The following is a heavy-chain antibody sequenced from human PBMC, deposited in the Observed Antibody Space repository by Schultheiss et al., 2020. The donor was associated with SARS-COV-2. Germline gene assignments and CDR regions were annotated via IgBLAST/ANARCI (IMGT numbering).Heavy chain of an antibody. J-gene: IGHJ6*03. D-gene: IGHD5-18*01. V-gene: IGHV1-18*01. CDR2: ISAYNGNT. CDR1: GYTFTSYG. CDR3: ARGGYSYGWTYYYYYMDV. Sequence: ASVKVSCKASGYTFTSYGISWVRQAPGQGLEWMGWISAYNGNTNYAQKFQGRVTITRDTSASTAYMELSSLRSEDTAVYYCARGGYSYGWTYYYYYMDVWGKGTTVTVSS.